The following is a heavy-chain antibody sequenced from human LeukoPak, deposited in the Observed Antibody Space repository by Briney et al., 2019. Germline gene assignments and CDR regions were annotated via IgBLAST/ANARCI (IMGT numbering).Heavy chain of an antibody. CDR3: AKDFGDIVVVPAAVFDY. CDR2: IWYDGTNK. V-gene: IGHV3-33*06. D-gene: IGHD2-2*01. Sequence: GRSLRLSCAASGFTFSSFGMHWVRQAPGKGLEWVAVIWYDGTNKYYADSVKGRFTISRDNSKNTLYLQMNSLRAEDTAVYYCAKDFGDIVVVPAAVFDYWGQGTLVTVSS. J-gene: IGHJ4*02. CDR1: GFTFSSFG.